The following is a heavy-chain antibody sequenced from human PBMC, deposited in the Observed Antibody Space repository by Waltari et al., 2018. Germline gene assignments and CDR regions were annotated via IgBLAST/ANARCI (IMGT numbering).Heavy chain of an antibody. D-gene: IGHD4-17*01. CDR1: GFTFSSSA. CDR3: ARSVTKDGYFDY. CDR2: ISYDGSNK. J-gene: IGHJ4*02. Sequence: QVQLVESGGGVVQPGRSLRLSCAASGFTFSSSAMHWVRQAPGKGLEWVAVISYDGSNKYYADSVKGRFTISRDNSKNTLYLQMNSLRAEDTAVYYCARSVTKDGYFDYWGQGTLVTVSS. V-gene: IGHV3-30-3*01.